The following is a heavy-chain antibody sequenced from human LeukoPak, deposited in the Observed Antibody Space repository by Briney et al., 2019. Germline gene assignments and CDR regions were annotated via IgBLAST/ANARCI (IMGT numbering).Heavy chain of an antibody. D-gene: IGHD4-17*01. CDR3: ARVPPRGKGGDDYGDYGYMDV. CDR1: GGSISSYY. CDR2: IYTSGST. J-gene: IGHJ6*03. Sequence: SETLSPTCTVAGGSISSYYRSWIRPPAGKGLGWIGRIYTSGSTNYNPSLKSRAAMSVDTSKNQFSLKLSSVTAADTAVYYCARVPPRGKGGDDYGDYGYMDVWGKGTTVTVSS. V-gene: IGHV4-4*07.